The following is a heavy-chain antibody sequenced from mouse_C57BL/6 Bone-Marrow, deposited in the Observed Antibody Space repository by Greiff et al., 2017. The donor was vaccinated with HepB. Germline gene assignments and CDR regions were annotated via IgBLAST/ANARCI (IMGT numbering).Heavy chain of an antibody. V-gene: IGHV1-53*01. D-gene: IGHD1-1*01. CDR1: GYTFTSYW. Sequence: VQLQQPGTELVKPGASVKLSCKASGYTFTSYWMHWVKQRPGQGLEWIGNINPSNGGTNYNEKFKSKATLTVDKFSSTAYMQLSSLTSEDSAVYYCARHSSPHYYAMDYWGQGTSVTVSS. CDR2: INPSNGGT. J-gene: IGHJ4*01. CDR3: ARHSSPHYYAMDY.